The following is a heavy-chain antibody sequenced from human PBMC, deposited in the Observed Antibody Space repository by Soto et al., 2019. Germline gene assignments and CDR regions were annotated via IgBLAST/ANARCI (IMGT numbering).Heavy chain of an antibody. D-gene: IGHD2-21*02. V-gene: IGHV2-5*02. CDR3: AHRGIAGGGDSHF. CDR2: IYWDADK. CDR1: GLSLSTSGVG. Sequence: QITLKESGPTLVKPTQTLTLTCTFSGLSLSTSGVGVGWIRQPPGKAPEWLALIYWDADKRYSPSLKSRLTITTDTSKNQVVLTMTNMDPVDTATYYCAHRGIAGGGDSHFWGQGTLVTVSS. J-gene: IGHJ4*02.